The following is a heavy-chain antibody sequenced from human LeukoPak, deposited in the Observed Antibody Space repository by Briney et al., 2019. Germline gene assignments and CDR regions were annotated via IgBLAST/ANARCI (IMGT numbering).Heavy chain of an antibody. D-gene: IGHD3-3*01. Sequence: SETLSLTCAVSGGSISSGGYSWSWIRQPPGKGLEWIGYIYHSGSTYYNPSLKSRVTISVDRSKNPFSLKLSSVTAADTAVYYCASLYYDFPLWGQGTLVTVSS. CDR2: IYHSGST. J-gene: IGHJ4*02. V-gene: IGHV4-30-2*01. CDR1: GGSISSGGYS. CDR3: ASLYYDFPL.